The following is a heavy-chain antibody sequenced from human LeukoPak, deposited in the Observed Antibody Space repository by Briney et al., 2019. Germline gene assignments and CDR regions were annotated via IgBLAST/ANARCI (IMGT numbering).Heavy chain of an antibody. CDR1: GFTFSSYA. CDR3: AKDSRVLLWFGELLASYFDY. Sequence: GGSLRLSCAASGFTFSSYAMSWVRQAPGRGLEWVSAISGSGGSTYYADSVKGRFTISRDNSKNTLYLQMNSLRAEDTAVYYCAKDSRVLLWFGELLASYFDYWGQGTLVTVSS. CDR2: ISGSGGST. J-gene: IGHJ4*02. D-gene: IGHD3-10*01. V-gene: IGHV3-23*01.